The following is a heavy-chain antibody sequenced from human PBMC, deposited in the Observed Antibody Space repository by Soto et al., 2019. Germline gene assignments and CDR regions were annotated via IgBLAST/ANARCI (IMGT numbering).Heavy chain of an antibody. CDR3: ARDLSGAPGFDP. D-gene: IGHD1-26*01. J-gene: IGHJ5*02. CDR2: IIPIFGTA. V-gene: IGHV1-69*13. CDR1: GGTFSSYA. Sequence: VKVSCKASGGTFSSYAISWVRQAPGQGLEWMGGIIPIFGTANYAQKFQGRVTITADESTSTAYMELSSLRSEDTAVYYCARDLSGAPGFDPWGQGTLVTVSS.